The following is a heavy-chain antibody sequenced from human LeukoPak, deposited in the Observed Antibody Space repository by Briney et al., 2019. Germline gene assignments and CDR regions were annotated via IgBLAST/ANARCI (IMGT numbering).Heavy chain of an antibody. CDR2: TYHTATS. CDR3: ARHSSGFYSPFFDY. J-gene: IGHJ4*02. V-gene: IGHV4-59*08. CDR1: GGSVSSYY. Sequence: SETPSLTCTVSGGSVSSYYWGWIRQFPGKGLDFIGFTYHTATSNYNPSLKSRVSMSIDMSKNALYLNLSSVTAADTAIYYCARHSSGFYSPFFDYWGRGALVTVSS. D-gene: IGHD3-22*01.